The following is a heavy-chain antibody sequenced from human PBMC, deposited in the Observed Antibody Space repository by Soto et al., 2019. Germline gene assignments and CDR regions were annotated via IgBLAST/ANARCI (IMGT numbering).Heavy chain of an antibody. Sequence: QVQLVESGGGVVQPGRSLRLSCAASGFTFSSYGMHWVRQAPGKGLEWVAVIWYDGSNKYYADSVKGRFTISRENSKNTLYLQMNSLRAEDTAVYYCAREHGDYGFDYWGQGTLVTVSS. CDR3: AREHGDYGFDY. J-gene: IGHJ4*02. D-gene: IGHD4-17*01. CDR2: IWYDGSNK. CDR1: GFTFSSYG. V-gene: IGHV3-33*01.